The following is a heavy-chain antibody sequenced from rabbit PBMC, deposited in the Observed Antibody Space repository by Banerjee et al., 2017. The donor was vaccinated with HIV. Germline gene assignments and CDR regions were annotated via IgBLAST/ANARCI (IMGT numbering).Heavy chain of an antibody. CDR3: ARSTSGYDIGDL. Sequence: QLVESGGGLVQPGGSLKLSCKASGFDFSSYYMSWVRQAPGKGLEWIGIIYPGFGITNYASWVNGRFTISRDNAQNTLYLQLNSLTAADTATYFCARSTSGYDIGDLWGPGTLVT. CDR1: GFDFSSYY. CDR2: IYPGFGIT. V-gene: IGHV1S7*01. D-gene: IGHD1-1*01. J-gene: IGHJ4*01.